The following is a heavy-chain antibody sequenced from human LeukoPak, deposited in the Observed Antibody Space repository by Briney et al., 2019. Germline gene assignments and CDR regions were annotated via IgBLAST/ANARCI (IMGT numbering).Heavy chain of an antibody. CDR1: GGSISSGDYY. J-gene: IGHJ4*02. V-gene: IGHV4-30-4*01. Sequence: PSQTLSLTCTVSGGSISSGDYYWSRIRQPPGKGLEWIGYIYYSGSTYYNPSLKSRVTISVDTSKNQFSLKLSSVTAADTAVYYCARVEMATILFDYWGQGTLVTVSS. CDR3: ARVEMATILFDY. CDR2: IYYSGST. D-gene: IGHD5-24*01.